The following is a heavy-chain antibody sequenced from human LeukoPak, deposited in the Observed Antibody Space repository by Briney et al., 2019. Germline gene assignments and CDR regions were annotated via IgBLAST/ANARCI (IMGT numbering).Heavy chain of an antibody. V-gene: IGHV1-2*06. CDR2: INPNSGGT. J-gene: IGHJ4*02. Sequence: ASVKVSCKASGYTFTGYYMHWMRQAPGQGLEWMGRINPNSGGTNYAQKFQGRVTMTRDTSISTAYMELSRLRSDDTAVYYCARDNYDSSGYYPGGDYWGQGTLVTVSS. CDR3: ARDNYDSSGYYPGGDY. CDR1: GYTFTGYY. D-gene: IGHD3-22*01.